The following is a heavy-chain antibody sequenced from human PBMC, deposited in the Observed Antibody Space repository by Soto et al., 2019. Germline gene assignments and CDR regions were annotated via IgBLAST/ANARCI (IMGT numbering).Heavy chain of an antibody. CDR1: GGSFSGYY. D-gene: IGHD6-13*01. CDR3: ASEAAAASTNYYYYGMDV. CDR2: INHSGST. J-gene: IGHJ6*02. Sequence: SETLSLTCAVYGGSFSGYYWSWIRQPPGKGLEWIGEINHSGSTNYNPSLKSRVTISVDTSKNQFSLKLSSATAADTAVYYCASEAAAASTNYYYYGMDVWGQGTTVTVSS. V-gene: IGHV4-34*01.